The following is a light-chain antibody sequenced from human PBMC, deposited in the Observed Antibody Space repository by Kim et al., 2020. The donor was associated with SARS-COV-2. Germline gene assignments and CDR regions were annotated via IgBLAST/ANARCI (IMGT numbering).Light chain of an antibody. CDR1: SLRNYY. V-gene: IGLV3-19*01. J-gene: IGLJ2*01. Sequence: SSELTQDPAVSVDLGQTVRITCQGDSLRNYYPSWFQQKPRQAPILVISGRNNRPSGFPSRFVGSSSGNTAYLTIIGAQAEDEADYYCNARDSSNNHVFGGGTQLTVL. CDR2: GRN. CDR3: NARDSSNNHV.